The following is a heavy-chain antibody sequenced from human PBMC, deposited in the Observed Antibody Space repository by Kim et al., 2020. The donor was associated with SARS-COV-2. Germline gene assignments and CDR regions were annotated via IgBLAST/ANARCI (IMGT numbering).Heavy chain of an antibody. J-gene: IGHJ6*03. CDR1: GYTFTSYY. Sequence: ASVKVSCKASGYTFTSYYMHWVRQAPGQGLEWMGIINPSGGSTSYAQKFQGRVTMTRDTSTSTVYMELSSLRSEDTAVYYCARDCGIAARHSHYYYYMDVWGKGTTVTVSS. CDR3: ARDCGIAARHSHYYYYMDV. V-gene: IGHV1-46*01. CDR2: INPSGGST. D-gene: IGHD6-6*01.